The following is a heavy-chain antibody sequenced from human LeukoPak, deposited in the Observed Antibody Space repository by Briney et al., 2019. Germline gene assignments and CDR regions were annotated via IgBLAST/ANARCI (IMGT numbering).Heavy chain of an antibody. V-gene: IGHV5-51*01. J-gene: IGHJ4*02. CDR2: IYPGDSDT. D-gene: IGHD7-27*01. CDR1: GYSFTSYW. CDR3: ARLGTTYYFDY. Sequence: GESLKISCTGSGYSFTSYWSGWVRQMPGEGLEWMGIIYPGDSDTRYSPSFQGQVTISADKTISTAYPQWSSLKASDTAMYYCARLGTTYYFDYWGQGTLVTVSS.